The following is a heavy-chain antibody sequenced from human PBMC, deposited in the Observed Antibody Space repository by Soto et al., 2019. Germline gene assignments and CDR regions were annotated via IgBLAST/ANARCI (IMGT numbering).Heavy chain of an antibody. V-gene: IGHV1-69*02. CDR2: IIPIFGIA. CDR1: GGTFSSYT. CDR3: ARSIAAAGRNDY. Sequence: QVQLVQSGAEVKKPGSSVKVSCKASGGTFSSYTISWVRQAPGQGLEWMGRIIPIFGIANYAQKFQGSVTITADKSTSTAYMELSSLRSEDTAVYYCARSIAAAGRNDYWGQGTLVTVSS. D-gene: IGHD6-13*01. J-gene: IGHJ4*02.